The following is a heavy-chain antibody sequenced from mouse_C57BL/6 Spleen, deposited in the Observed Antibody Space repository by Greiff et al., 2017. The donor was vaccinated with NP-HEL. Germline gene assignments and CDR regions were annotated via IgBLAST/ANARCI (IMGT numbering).Heavy chain of an antibody. Sequence: VQLQQSGAELVRPGTSVKLSCKASGYTFTSYWMHWVKQRPGQGLEWIGVIDPSDSYTNYNQKFKGKAKLTVDTSSSTAYMQLSSLTSEDSAVYYCARGGLRQGYAMDYWGQGTSVTVSS. CDR3: ARGGLRQGYAMDY. J-gene: IGHJ4*01. CDR1: GYTFTSYW. D-gene: IGHD2-4*01. V-gene: IGHV1-59*01. CDR2: IDPSDSYT.